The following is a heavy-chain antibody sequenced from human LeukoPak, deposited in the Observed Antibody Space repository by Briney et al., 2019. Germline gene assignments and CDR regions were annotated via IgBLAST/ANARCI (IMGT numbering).Heavy chain of an antibody. CDR3: ARVVDILTGYLNWFDP. V-gene: IGHV4-39*01. D-gene: IGHD3-9*01. CDR2: IYYSGST. CDR1: GGSISSSSYY. J-gene: IGHJ5*02. Sequence: SETLSLTCTVSGGSISSSSYYWGWIRQPPGKGLEWIGSIYYSGSTYYNPSLKSRVTISVDTSKNQFSLKLSSVTAADTAVYYCARVVDILTGYLNWFDPWGQGTLVTVSS.